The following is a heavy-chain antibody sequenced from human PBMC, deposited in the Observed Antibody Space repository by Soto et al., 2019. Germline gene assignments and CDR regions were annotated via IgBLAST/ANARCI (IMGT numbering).Heavy chain of an antibody. Sequence: QVQLVQSGAEVKKPGASVKVSCKASGYTFTSYDINWVRQATGQGLEWMGWMNPNSGNTAYAQKFQGRVTMTRNTATGTAYMELSTLSSEHTAGHSCASVRSAARTGWFDPWGQGTLVTVSS. CDR3: ASVRSAARTGWFDP. CDR2: MNPNSGNT. CDR1: GYTFTSYD. V-gene: IGHV1-8*01. D-gene: IGHD6-13*01. J-gene: IGHJ5*02.